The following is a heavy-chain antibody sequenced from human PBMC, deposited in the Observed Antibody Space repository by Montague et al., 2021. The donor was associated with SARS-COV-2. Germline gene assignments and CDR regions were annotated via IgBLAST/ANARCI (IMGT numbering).Heavy chain of an antibody. V-gene: IGHV4-39*01. D-gene: IGHD3-10*01. CDR1: GGSFASDNFF. Sequence: ETLSLTCSVSGGSFASDNFFWGWIRQPPGKRLEWIGVISNGGRTFDNPSLKSRVTISVHTSRNQLSLNVKSVTAADTAVYYCARHRRYDAVTYYPDFWSQGILVTVSS. CDR3: ARHRRYDAVTYYPDF. J-gene: IGHJ4*02. CDR2: ISNGGRT.